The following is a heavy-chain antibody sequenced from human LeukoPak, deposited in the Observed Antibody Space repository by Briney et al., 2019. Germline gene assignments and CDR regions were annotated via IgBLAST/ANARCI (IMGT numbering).Heavy chain of an antibody. CDR2: MNPNSGNT. D-gene: IGHD3-3*01. Sequence: ASVKVSCKASGYTFTSYDINWVRQATGQGLEWMGWMNPNSGNTGYAQKFQGRVTMTRNTSISTAYMELSSLRSEDTAVYYCARGPYDFWSGYFYYYYMDVGGKGPTVTVSS. J-gene: IGHJ6*03. CDR1: GYTFTSYD. CDR3: ARGPYDFWSGYFYYYYMDV. V-gene: IGHV1-8*01.